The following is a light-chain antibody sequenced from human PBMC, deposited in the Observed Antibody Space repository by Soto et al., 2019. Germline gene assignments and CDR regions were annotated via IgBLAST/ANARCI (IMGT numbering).Light chain of an antibody. CDR2: ANN. Sequence: QSVLTQPPSVSGAPGQRVTISCSGSSSNIGAGYDVHWYQQLPGTAPKLLISANNIRPSGVPDRFSGSKSGTSASLAITGLQDEDEADYYCQSYDSSLSGSGVFGGGTQLTVL. J-gene: IGLJ3*02. CDR1: SSNIGAGYD. V-gene: IGLV1-40*01. CDR3: QSYDSSLSGSGV.